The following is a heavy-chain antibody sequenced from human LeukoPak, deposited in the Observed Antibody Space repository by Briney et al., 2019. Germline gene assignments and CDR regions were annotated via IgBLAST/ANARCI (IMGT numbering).Heavy chain of an antibody. V-gene: IGHV1-2*02. Sequence: ASVKVSCKASGYTFTDYYIHWVRQAPGQGLEWMGWINPDNGGTNYEQRFQGRVTMTRDTSISTVYMDLSRLRSDDTAVFYCTREARVGNWFDPWGQGTQVTVSS. J-gene: IGHJ5*02. CDR1: GYTFTDYY. CDR2: INPDNGGT. CDR3: TREARVGNWFDP. D-gene: IGHD2-15*01.